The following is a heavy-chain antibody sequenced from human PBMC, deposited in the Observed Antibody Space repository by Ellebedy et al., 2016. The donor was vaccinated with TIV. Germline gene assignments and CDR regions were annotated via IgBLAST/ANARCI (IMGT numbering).Heavy chain of an antibody. V-gene: IGHV3-23*01. D-gene: IGHD6-13*01. CDR2: LGSSGKDK. J-gene: IGHJ4*02. Sequence: PGGSLRLSCAASGFTFSNYAMTWVRQVPGKGLEWVSSLGSSGKDKYYADSVKGRFTISRDNAKNALYLQMSSLGDEDTAVYFCAKGGIGETGALDYWGQGTLVTVSS. CDR1: GFTFSNYA. CDR3: AKGGIGETGALDY.